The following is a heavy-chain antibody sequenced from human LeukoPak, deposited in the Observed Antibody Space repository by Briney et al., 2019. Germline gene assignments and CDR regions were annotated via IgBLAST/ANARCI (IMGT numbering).Heavy chain of an antibody. CDR3: ARETYYGSGSYYNPLSYYGMDV. CDR1: GFTFSDYY. V-gene: IGHV3-11*01. D-gene: IGHD3-10*01. CDR2: ISSSGSTI. J-gene: IGHJ6*02. Sequence: GGSLRLSCAASGFTFSDYYMSWIRQAPGKGLEWVSYISSSGSTIYYADSVKGRFTISRDNAKNSLYLQMNSLRAEDTAVYYCARETYYGSGSYYNPLSYYGMDVWGQGTTVTVSS.